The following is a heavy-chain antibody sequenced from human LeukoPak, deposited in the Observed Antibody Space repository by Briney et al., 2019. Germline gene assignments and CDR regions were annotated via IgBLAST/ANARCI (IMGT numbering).Heavy chain of an antibody. J-gene: IGHJ3*02. CDR3: ARAQGENLITMIVPSAFDI. Sequence: EASVTVPCKASGGTFSRYAISWLRQAPGKGLEWMGGIYPIFGKANYEQKFQGRVTITADESTSTAYMELSSLRSEDTAVYYCARAQGENLITMIVPSAFDIWGQGTMVTVSS. CDR1: GGTFSRYA. V-gene: IGHV1-69*13. CDR2: IYPIFGKA. D-gene: IGHD3-22*01.